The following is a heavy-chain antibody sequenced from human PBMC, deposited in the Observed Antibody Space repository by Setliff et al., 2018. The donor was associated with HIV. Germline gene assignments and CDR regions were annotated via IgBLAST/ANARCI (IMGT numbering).Heavy chain of an antibody. V-gene: IGHV1-69*13. J-gene: IGHJ5*02. CDR2: IIPMFGTA. CDR1: GGTFSSFG. D-gene: IGHD2-2*01. Sequence: SVKVSCKASGGTFSSFGMSWVRQAPGHGLEWMGGIIPMFGTADYAQKFQGRVAITADEFTSTVYMEVRSLRFDDTAVYYCARGRRVVPAAESNWFDPWGQGTLVTVSS. CDR3: ARGRRVVPAAESNWFDP.